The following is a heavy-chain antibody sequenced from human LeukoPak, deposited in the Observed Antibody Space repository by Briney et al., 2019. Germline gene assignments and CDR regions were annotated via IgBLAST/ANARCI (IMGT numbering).Heavy chain of an antibody. J-gene: IGHJ4*02. CDR3: ARDREGATIFGY. Sequence: SETLSLTCTVSGGSISSYYWSWIRQPAGKGLEWLGRIYSSGSTSYNPSLRSRVTMSVDMSKNQFSLKLSSVTAADTAVYYCARDREGATIFGYWGQGTLVTVFS. V-gene: IGHV4-4*07. CDR1: GGSISSYY. CDR2: IYSSGST. D-gene: IGHD1-26*01.